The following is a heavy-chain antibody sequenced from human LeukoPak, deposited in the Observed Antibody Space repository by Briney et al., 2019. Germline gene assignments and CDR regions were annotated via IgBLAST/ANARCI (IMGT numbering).Heavy chain of an antibody. CDR3: ARVEKYYYDSYYFDY. J-gene: IGHJ4*02. Sequence: GGSLRLSCAASGFTFSSYAMSWVRQAPGKGLEWVSGISGSGGSTYYADSVKGRFTISRDNAKNSLYLQMNSLRAEDTAVYYCARVEKYYYDSYYFDYWGQGTLVTVSS. D-gene: IGHD3-22*01. CDR1: GFTFSSYA. CDR2: ISGSGGST. V-gene: IGHV3-23*01.